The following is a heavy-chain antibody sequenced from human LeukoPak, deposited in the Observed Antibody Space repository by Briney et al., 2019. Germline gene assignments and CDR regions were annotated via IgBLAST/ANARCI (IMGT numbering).Heavy chain of an antibody. Sequence: GGSLRLSCAASGVTFSSYSMNWVRQAPGKGLEWVSYITSGSSTIYYADSVKGRFTTSRDNAKNSLYLQMNSLRDEDTAVYYCARVRGYGFYYNGMDVWGQGTTVTVSS. D-gene: IGHD5-18*01. J-gene: IGHJ6*02. CDR2: ITSGSSTI. V-gene: IGHV3-48*02. CDR3: ARVRGYGFYYNGMDV. CDR1: GVTFSSYS.